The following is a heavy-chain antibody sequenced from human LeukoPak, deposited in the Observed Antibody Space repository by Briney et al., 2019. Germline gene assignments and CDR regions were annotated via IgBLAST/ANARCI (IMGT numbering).Heavy chain of an antibody. CDR1: GFTFSSYA. J-gene: IGHJ4*02. D-gene: IGHD1-1*01. CDR3: AKAGTTMSYYFDY. Sequence: GGSLRLSCAASGFTFSSYAMSWVRRGPGKGLEWVSAISVSGGSTYYADSLKGRFTISRDNSKNTLYLQMNSLRAEDTAVYYCAKAGTTMSYYFDYWGQGTLVTVSS. V-gene: IGHV3-23*01. CDR2: ISVSGGST.